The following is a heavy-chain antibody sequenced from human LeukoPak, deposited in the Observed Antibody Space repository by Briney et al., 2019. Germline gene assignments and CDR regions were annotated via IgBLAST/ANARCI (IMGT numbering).Heavy chain of an antibody. Sequence: ASVKVSCKASGYTSTGYCMHWVRQAPGQGLEWMGWINPNSGGTNYAQKFQGRVTMTRDTSISTAYMELSRLRSDDTAVYYCARDPYGTWYFDLWGRGTLVTVSS. J-gene: IGHJ2*01. CDR1: GYTSTGYC. D-gene: IGHD3-10*01. CDR2: INPNSGGT. V-gene: IGHV1-2*02. CDR3: ARDPYGTWYFDL.